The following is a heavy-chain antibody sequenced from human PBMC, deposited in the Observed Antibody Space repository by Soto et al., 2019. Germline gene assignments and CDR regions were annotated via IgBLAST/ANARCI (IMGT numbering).Heavy chain of an antibody. J-gene: IGHJ5*02. CDR1: GYTFTGYF. CDR3: ARGGGTILAPLP. D-gene: IGHD3-3*01. Sequence: ASVKVSCKASGYTFTGYFMHWVRQAPGQGLEWLGWINPNSGATKYAQKFQGRVTLSRDTSISTAYMELSGLRSDDAAVYYCARGGGTILAPLPWGQGTLVTVSS. V-gene: IGHV1-2*02. CDR2: INPNSGAT.